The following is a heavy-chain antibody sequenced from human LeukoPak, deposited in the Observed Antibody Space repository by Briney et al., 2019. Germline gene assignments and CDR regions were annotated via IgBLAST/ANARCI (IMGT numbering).Heavy chain of an antibody. CDR1: GNTFTTYG. J-gene: IGHJ4*02. CDR2: ISTYSGNT. Sequence: GASVKVSCKASGNTFTTYGISWVRQAPGQGLEWMGWISTYSGNTNLAQNLQGRVTMTTDTSTSTAYVELRSLRSDDTAVYYCARANGDYPDWGQGTLVTVSS. D-gene: IGHD4-17*01. V-gene: IGHV1-18*01. CDR3: ARANGDYPD.